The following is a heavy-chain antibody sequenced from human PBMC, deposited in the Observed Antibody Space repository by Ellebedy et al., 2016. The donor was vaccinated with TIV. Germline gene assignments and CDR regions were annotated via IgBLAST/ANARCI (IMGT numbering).Heavy chain of an antibody. CDR3: ATDEGIY. D-gene: IGHD3-10*01. J-gene: IGHJ4*02. CDR1: GFTFRDYW. Sequence: PGGSLRLSCAASGFTFRDYWMNWVRQAPGKGLEWVANIKPVGNEKFYVGSVVGRFTISRDNANNALYLQMDSLRAEATAVYYCATDEGIYWGQGTLVTVSS. V-gene: IGHV3-7*03. CDR2: IKPVGNEK.